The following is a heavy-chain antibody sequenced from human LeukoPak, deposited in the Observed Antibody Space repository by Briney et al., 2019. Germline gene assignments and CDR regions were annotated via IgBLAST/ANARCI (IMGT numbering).Heavy chain of an antibody. Sequence: PSETLSLTCTVSGGSISSYFWSWIRQPAGKGLEWIGRIYTSGSTKYNPSLPSRLTMSLYTSKNQLSLKLGSVTAADTAVYYCARAGTSGGLCDYWGQGTLVTVSS. CDR3: ARAGTSGGLCDY. CDR1: GGSISSYF. CDR2: IYTSGST. J-gene: IGHJ4*02. D-gene: IGHD1-14*01. V-gene: IGHV4-4*07.